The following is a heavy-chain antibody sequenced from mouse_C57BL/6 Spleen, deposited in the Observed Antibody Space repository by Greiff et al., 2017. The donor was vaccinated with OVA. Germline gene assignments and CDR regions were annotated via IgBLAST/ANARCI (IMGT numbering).Heavy chain of an antibody. CDR1: GFTFSDFY. V-gene: IGHV7-1*01. CDR2: SRNKANDYTT. CDR3: ARDADYDGAWFAY. Sequence: EVQGVESGGGLVQSGRSLRLSCATSGFTFSDFYMEWVRQAPGKGLEWIAASRNKANDYTTEYSASVKGRFIVSRDTSQSILYLQMNALRAEDTAIYYCARDADYDGAWFAYWGQGTLVTVSA. D-gene: IGHD2-4*01. J-gene: IGHJ3*01.